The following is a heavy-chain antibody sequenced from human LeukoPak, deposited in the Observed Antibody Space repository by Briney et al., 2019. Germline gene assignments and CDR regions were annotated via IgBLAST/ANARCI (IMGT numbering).Heavy chain of an antibody. Sequence: GGSLRPSCAASGFTFSNYELNWVRQAPGKGLEWVSYISHSGRTIYSADSVKGRFTISRDNAKNSLYLQMNSLRDTAVYYCARGVGSSWPGWFDPWGQGTLVTVSS. CDR2: ISHSGRTI. J-gene: IGHJ5*02. V-gene: IGHV3-48*03. D-gene: IGHD6-13*01. CDR1: GFTFSNYE. CDR3: ARGVGSSWPGWFDP.